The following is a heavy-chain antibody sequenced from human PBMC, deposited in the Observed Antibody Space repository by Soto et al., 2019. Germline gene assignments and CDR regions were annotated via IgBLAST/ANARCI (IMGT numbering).Heavy chain of an antibody. V-gene: IGHV4-59*08. CDR2: VFSRGNA. Sequence: QVQLQESGPGLVKPSETLSLTCSVSGDSIRNSFWTWIRQSPGKGLEWIGYVFSRGNANYNPSLRSRVTISLDTSQNQFSLRLKSMTAADTAVYYCARLRVGKIFDPWGQGILVTVSS. CDR1: GDSIRNSF. CDR3: ARLRVGKIFDP. J-gene: IGHJ5*02.